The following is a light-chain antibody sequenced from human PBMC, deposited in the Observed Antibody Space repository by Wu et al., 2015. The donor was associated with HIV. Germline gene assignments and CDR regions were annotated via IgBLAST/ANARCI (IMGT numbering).Light chain of an antibody. CDR1: QSVSSN. Sequence: ETVMTQSPATLSVSPGERATLSCRASQSVSSNLAWYQQKPGQAPSLLIYGASTRATGIPARFSGSGSGTEFTLTISSMQPEDFAVYYCQQYNNWPPYTFGQGTKLEIK. CDR2: GAS. J-gene: IGKJ2*01. V-gene: IGKV3-15*01. CDR3: QQYNNWPPYT.